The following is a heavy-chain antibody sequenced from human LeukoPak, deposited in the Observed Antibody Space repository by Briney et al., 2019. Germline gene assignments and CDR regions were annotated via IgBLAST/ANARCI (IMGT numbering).Heavy chain of an antibody. J-gene: IGHJ3*02. Sequence: PGGSLRLSCAASGFTFRSYEMNWVRQAPGKGLVWVSYISSSGSTIYYADSVKGRFTISRDNAKNSLYLQMNSLRAEDTAVYYCARDVPSFRLRLGELFAFDIWGQGTMVTASS. CDR1: GFTFRSYE. CDR2: ISSSGSTI. V-gene: IGHV3-48*03. D-gene: IGHD3-16*01. CDR3: ARDVPSFRLRLGELFAFDI.